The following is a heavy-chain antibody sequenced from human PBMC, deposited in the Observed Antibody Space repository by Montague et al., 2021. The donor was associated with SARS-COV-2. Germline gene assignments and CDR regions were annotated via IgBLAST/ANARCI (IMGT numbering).Heavy chain of an antibody. Sequence: SETLSLTCAVSGGSISHYYWSWIRQPPGKGLEWIGYIYSSGGTNYNPSLKSRVTLSLDAAKNHFSVRLSSVTAADTAVYYCARRTDILTGYYDYWGQGTLVTVSS. CDR1: GGSISHYY. CDR3: ARRTDILTGYYDY. D-gene: IGHD3-9*01. CDR2: IYSSGGT. V-gene: IGHV4-59*01. J-gene: IGHJ4*02.